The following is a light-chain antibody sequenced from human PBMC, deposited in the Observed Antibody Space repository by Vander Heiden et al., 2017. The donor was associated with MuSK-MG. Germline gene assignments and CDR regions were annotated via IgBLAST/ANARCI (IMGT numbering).Light chain of an antibody. CDR1: SGSVSTSYY. J-gene: IGLJ2*01. Sequence: QTVVTQEPSFSVSPGGTVTLTCGLSSGSVSTSYYPNWYQQTPGQAPRMLIYNTNTRSSGVPDRFSGSILGNTAALTITGVQADDEADYYCVLYKGSGISVVFGGGTKLTVL. CDR2: NTN. V-gene: IGLV8-61*01. CDR3: VLYKGSGISVV.